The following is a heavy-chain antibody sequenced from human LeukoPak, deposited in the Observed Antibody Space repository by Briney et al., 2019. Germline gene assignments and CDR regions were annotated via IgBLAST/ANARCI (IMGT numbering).Heavy chain of an antibody. Sequence: GASVKVSCKASGYTFSSYGISWVRQAPGQGLEWMGWISGFRGNINYAQKLWGRVTMTTDTSTTTAYMELRSLNSDDTAVYYCARDFLSYDGTENHFEDTFDIWGQGTVVTVSS. CDR3: ARDFLSYDGTENHFEDTFDI. CDR2: ISGFRGNI. D-gene: IGHD3-22*01. CDR1: GYTFSSYG. J-gene: IGHJ3*02. V-gene: IGHV1-18*01.